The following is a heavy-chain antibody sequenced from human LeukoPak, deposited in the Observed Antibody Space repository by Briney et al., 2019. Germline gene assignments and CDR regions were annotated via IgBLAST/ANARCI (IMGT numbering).Heavy chain of an antibody. CDR1: GGSISSYY. V-gene: IGHV4-59*01. CDR2: VYYSGST. D-gene: IGHD2-2*01. CDR3: AREGTSGDFDF. J-gene: IGHJ4*02. Sequence: PSETLSFTCSVSGGSISSYYWSRIRQPPGKGLEWIGYVYYSGSTNYNPSLKSRVTISVDTSKNQFSLKLNSVTAADTAAYYCAREGTSGDFDFWGQGTLVTVSS.